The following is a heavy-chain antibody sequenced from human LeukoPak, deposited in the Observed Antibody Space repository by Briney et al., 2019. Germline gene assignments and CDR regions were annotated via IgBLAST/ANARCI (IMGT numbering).Heavy chain of an antibody. CDR1: GGSISSSRYY. D-gene: IGHD2-21*02. V-gene: IGHV4-39*01. CDR3: ARVVTTSVFHFDY. Sequence: SETLSLTCTVSGGSISSSRYYWAWIRQPPGTGLEWIGSIYYSGSTYYNPSLKSRVTISVDTSKNQFSLKPSSVTAADTAVYYCARVVTTSVFHFDYWGQGTLVTVSS. CDR2: IYYSGST. J-gene: IGHJ4*02.